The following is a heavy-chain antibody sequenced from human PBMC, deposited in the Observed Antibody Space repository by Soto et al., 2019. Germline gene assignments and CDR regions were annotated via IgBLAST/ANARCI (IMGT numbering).Heavy chain of an antibody. V-gene: IGHV4-31*03. D-gene: IGHD6-6*01. CDR3: ARTKDYSSSLDY. J-gene: IGHJ4*02. CDR2: IYYSGRT. CDR1: GGSSSSGGYY. Sequence: SETLSLTCTVSGGSSSSGGYYWTWIRQHPGKGLEWIGCIYYSGRTYYNPSLKSRVTISVDTSKRQFSLKLSSVTAADTAIYYCARTKDYSSSLDYWGQGALVTVSS.